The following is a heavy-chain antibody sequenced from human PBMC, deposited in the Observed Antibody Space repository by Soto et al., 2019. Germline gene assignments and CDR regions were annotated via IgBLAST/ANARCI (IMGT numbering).Heavy chain of an antibody. V-gene: IGHV4-59*13. Sequence: QVQLQESGPGLVKPSETLSLTCTVSGVSINDYYWTWIRQPPGKGLEWIGYFFYTGSTNYHPSLKSRVTISGDRSKNQFSLKLSSVTPADTAVYYCARATLAAAKPQFDYWGQGTLVTVSS. CDR1: GVSINDYY. J-gene: IGHJ4*02. CDR3: ARATLAAAKPQFDY. CDR2: FFYTGST. D-gene: IGHD6-13*01.